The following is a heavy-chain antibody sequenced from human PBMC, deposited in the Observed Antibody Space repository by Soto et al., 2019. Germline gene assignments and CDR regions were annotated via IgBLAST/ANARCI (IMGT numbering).Heavy chain of an antibody. V-gene: IGHV3-23*01. D-gene: IGHD3-3*01. CDR2: ISGSGGAT. CDR1: GFTFSSYA. J-gene: IGHJ5*02. CDR3: AKDGEDFGVFVPGNWFDP. Sequence: GGSLRLSCAASGFTFSSYAMSWVRQAPGKGLEWVSSISGSGGATYYADSVKGRFTISRDNSKNTLFLQMNTLRAEDTALYYCAKDGEDFGVFVPGNWFDPWGHGTLVTVS.